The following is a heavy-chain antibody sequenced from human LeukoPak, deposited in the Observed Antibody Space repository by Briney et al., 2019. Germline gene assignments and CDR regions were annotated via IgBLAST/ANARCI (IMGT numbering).Heavy chain of an antibody. J-gene: IGHJ6*02. CDR3: ARDDCSSTSCYTGWLYYYYYGMDV. V-gene: IGHV3-30-3*01. Sequence: PGGSLRLSCAASGFTFSSYAMHWVRQAPGKGLEWVAVISYDGSNKYYADSVKGRFTISRDNSKNTLYLQMNSLRAEDTAVYYCARDDCSSTSCYTGWLYYYYYGMDVWGQGTTVTVSS. CDR2: ISYDGSNK. D-gene: IGHD2-2*02. CDR1: GFTFSSYA.